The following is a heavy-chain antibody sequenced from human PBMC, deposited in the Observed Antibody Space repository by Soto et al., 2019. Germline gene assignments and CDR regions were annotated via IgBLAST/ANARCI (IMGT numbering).Heavy chain of an antibody. J-gene: IGHJ6*02. CDR3: ARWVTAAGTPLNYCGMDV. Sequence: GESLKISCKVSGYSFTRYWISWVRQMPGKGLEWMGRIDPSDSYTNYSPSFQGHVTISADKSISTAYLQWSSLKASDTAMYYCARWVTAAGTPLNYCGMDVWGQGTTVTVSS. CDR2: IDPSDSYT. CDR1: GYSFTRYW. V-gene: IGHV5-10-1*01. D-gene: IGHD6-13*01.